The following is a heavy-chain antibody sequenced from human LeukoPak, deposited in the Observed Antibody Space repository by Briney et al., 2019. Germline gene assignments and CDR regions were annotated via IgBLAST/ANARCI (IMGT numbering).Heavy chain of an antibody. Sequence: PSETLSLTCAVSGGSISSGGYSWSWIRQPPGKGVEWIGYIYHSGSTYYNPSLKSRVTISVDRSKNQFSLKLSSVTAADTAVYYCGRAGGGWFDPWGQGTLVTVSS. J-gene: IGHJ5*02. V-gene: IGHV4-30-2*01. D-gene: IGHD3-16*01. CDR2: IYHSGST. CDR3: GRAGGGWFDP. CDR1: GGSISSGGYS.